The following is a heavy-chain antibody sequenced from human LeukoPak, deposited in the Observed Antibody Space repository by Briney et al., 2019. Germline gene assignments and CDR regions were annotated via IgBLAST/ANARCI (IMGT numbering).Heavy chain of an antibody. CDR2: ISWNGGSL. V-gene: IGHV3-9*01. D-gene: IGHD1-26*01. CDR1: GCTFDEYA. Sequence: GGSLRLSCAASGCTFDEYAMHWVRQAPGKGLEWVSGISWNGGSLDYVDSVKGRLTISRDNAKNSLYLQMNSLRPEDTALYFCAKGTGRYWTFFDSWGQGTHVIVSS. J-gene: IGHJ4*02. CDR3: AKGTGRYWTFFDS.